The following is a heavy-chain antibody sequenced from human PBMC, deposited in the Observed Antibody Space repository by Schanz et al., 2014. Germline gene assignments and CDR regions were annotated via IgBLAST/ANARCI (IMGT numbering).Heavy chain of an antibody. CDR1: GFTFSEVY. Sequence: EVQLVESGGGFVQPGGSLRLSCAASGFTFSEVYMSWVRQAPGKGLEWVGRIENNANGATTDYAAPVKGRFTVSRDDSRNTLYLQMNTLRTDDTALYYCTTFNNRDALYIWGQGTMVSVSS. CDR2: IENNANGATT. D-gene: IGHD1-20*01. J-gene: IGHJ3*02. CDR3: TTFNNRDALYI. V-gene: IGHV3-15*04.